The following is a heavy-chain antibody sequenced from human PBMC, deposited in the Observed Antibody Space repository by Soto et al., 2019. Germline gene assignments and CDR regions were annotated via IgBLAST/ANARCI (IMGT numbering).Heavy chain of an antibody. V-gene: IGHV3-21*01. CDR3: ARDLYSSSARYFDD. J-gene: IGHJ4*02. D-gene: IGHD6-6*01. Sequence: EVQLVESGGGLVKPGGSLRLSCAASGFTFSSYSMNWVRQAPGKGLEWVSSISSSSSYIYYADSVKGRFTISRDNAKNSLYLHMNSLRAEDTAVYYGARDLYSSSARYFDDWGQGTLVTVSS. CDR1: GFTFSSYS. CDR2: ISSSSSYI.